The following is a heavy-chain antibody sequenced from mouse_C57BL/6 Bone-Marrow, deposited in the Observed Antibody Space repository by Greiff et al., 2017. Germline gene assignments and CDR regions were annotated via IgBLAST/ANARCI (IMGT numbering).Heavy chain of an antibody. CDR1: GYTFTTYP. Sequence: LVESGAELVKPGASVKMSCKASGYTFTTYPIEWMKQNHGKSLEWIGNFHPYNDDTKYNEKFKGKATLTVEKSSSTVYLELSRLTSDDSAVYYCARGPGWGSSLYAMDYWGQGTSVTVSS. J-gene: IGHJ4*01. CDR2: FHPYNDDT. V-gene: IGHV1-47*01. CDR3: ARGPGWGSSLYAMDY. D-gene: IGHD1-1*01.